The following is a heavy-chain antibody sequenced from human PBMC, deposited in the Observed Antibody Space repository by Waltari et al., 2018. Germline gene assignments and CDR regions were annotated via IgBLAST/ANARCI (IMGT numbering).Heavy chain of an antibody. CDR1: GYSISSGYY. V-gene: IGHV4-38-2*01. Sequence: QVQLQESGPGLVKPSETLSLTCAVSGYSISSGYYWGWIRQPPGKGLEWIGSSYHSGSTYYNPSLKIRVTISVDTSKNQFSLKLSSVTAADTAVYYCARVRWYCSGGSCYFDCWGQGTLVTVSS. D-gene: IGHD2-15*01. J-gene: IGHJ4*02. CDR2: SYHSGST. CDR3: ARVRWYCSGGSCYFDC.